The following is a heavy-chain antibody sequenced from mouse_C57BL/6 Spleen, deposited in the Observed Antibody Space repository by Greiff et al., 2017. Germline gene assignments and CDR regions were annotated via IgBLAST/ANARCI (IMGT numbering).Heavy chain of an antibody. CDR3: ARSLYYGSVFDY. D-gene: IGHD1-1*01. Sequence: QVQLQQSGAELVMPGASVKLSCKASGYTFTSYWMHWVKQRPGQGLEWIGEIDPSDSYTNYNQKFKGKSTLTVDKSSSTAYMQLSSLTSEDSAVXYCARSLYYGSVFDYWGQGTTLTVSS. CDR2: IDPSDSYT. CDR1: GYTFTSYW. J-gene: IGHJ2*01. V-gene: IGHV1-69*01.